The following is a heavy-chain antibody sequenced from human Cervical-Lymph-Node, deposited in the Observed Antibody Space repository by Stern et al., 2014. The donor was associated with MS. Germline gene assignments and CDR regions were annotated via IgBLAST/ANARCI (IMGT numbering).Heavy chain of an antibody. CDR2: IWSEGSNK. CDR3: ARAVQLKSAHNWFDP. J-gene: IGHJ5*02. CDR1: GFTFSNYG. D-gene: IGHD6-19*01. Sequence: DQLVESGGGVVQPGRSLRLSCVASGFTFSNYGMHWARQAPGKGLEWVAFIWSEGSNKYHADSVKGRFTISRDNSQNTLYLQMNSVRAEDTAVYYCARAVQLKSAHNWFDPWGQGTLVTVSS. V-gene: IGHV3-33*01.